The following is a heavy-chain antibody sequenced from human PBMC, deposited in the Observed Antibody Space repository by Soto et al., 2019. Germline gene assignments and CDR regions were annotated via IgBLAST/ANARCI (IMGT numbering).Heavy chain of an antibody. CDR1: GFTFSSYA. CDR3: AKAIRFLDMALDN. D-gene: IGHD3-9*01. J-gene: IGHJ4*02. V-gene: IGHV3-23*01. Sequence: EVHLLESGGNLVQPGGSLRLSCAASGFTFSSYAISWVRQAPGKGPEWVSSISGSGDVIHYADSVKGRFTISRDNSKNTLWLQMNSLRAEDTAVYYCAKAIRFLDMALDNWGQGALVTVSS. CDR2: ISGSGDVI.